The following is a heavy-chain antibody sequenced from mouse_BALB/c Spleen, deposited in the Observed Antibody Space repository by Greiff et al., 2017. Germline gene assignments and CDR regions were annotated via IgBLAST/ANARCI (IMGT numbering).Heavy chain of an antibody. D-gene: IGHD2-4*01. J-gene: IGHJ2*01. CDR3: ARHYDYYFDY. Sequence: EVKLVESGGGLVKPGGSLKLSCAASGFTFSSYGMSWVRQTPDKRLEWVATISSGGSYTYYPDTVKGRFTISRDNAKNTLYLQMSSLKSEDTAMYYCARHYDYYFDYWGQGTTLTVSS. CDR2: ISSGGSYT. V-gene: IGHV5-6*03. CDR1: GFTFSSYG.